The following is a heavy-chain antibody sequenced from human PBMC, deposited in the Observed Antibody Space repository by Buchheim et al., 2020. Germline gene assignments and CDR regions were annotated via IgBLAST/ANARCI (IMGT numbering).Heavy chain of an antibody. J-gene: IGHJ4*02. CDR3: ARDRTYYYDSSGPWSFDY. V-gene: IGHV3-21*01. CDR1: GFTFTTYS. Sequence: EVQLVESGGGLVKPGGSLRLSCAASGFTFTTYSMNWVRQAPGKGLEWVSCISSSSRYIYYADSVKGRFTISRDNAKNSLYLQMNSLRAEDTAIYYCARDRTYYYDSSGPWSFDYWGQGTL. D-gene: IGHD3-22*01. CDR2: ISSSSRYI.